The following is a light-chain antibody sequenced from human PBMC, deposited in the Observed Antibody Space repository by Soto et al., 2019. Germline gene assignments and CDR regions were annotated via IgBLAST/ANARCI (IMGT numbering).Light chain of an antibody. V-gene: IGKV3-15*01. CDR2: AAS. CDR1: QSVSST. Sequence: EIVMTQSPATLSVSPGERATLSCRASQSVSSTLAWYQQKPGQPPRLLIYAASTRASGIPARFSGSGSGTEFTLTISSLQSEDFAVYYRQQYGNWPRTFGQGTKVDI. J-gene: IGKJ1*01. CDR3: QQYGNWPRT.